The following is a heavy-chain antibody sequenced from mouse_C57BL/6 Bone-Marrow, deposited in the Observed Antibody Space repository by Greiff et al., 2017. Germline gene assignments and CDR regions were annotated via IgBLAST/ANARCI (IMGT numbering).Heavy chain of an antibody. J-gene: IGHJ4*01. CDR2: ISNGGGST. Sequence: EVQGVESGGGLVQPGGSLKLSCAASGFTFSDSYMYWVRQTTEKRLEWVAYISNGGGSTYYPEPVKVLFPISRDNAKHPLYLQMSRLKSEDTAMYYCARQGPHAMDYWGQGTSVTVSS. CDR3: ARQGPHAMDY. CDR1: GFTFSDSY. V-gene: IGHV5-12*01.